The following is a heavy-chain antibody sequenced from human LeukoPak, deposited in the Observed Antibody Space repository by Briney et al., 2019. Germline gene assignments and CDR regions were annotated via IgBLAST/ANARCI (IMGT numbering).Heavy chain of an antibody. CDR2: IYTSGTT. D-gene: IGHD3-10*01. Sequence: PSETLSLTCSVSGGSISGYYWSWIRQPAGKGLEWIGRIYTSGTTHDNPSLKSRVTMSVDTSKNQVSLKVSSVTAADTAVYYCAAIYGWGSYSNWFDPWGQGTLVIVSS. CDR3: AAIYGWGSYSNWFDP. CDR1: GGSISGYY. V-gene: IGHV4-4*07. J-gene: IGHJ5*02.